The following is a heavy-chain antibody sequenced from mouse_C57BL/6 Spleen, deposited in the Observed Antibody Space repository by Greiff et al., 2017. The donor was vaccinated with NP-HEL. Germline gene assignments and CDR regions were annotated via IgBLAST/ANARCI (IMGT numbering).Heavy chain of an antibody. V-gene: IGHV1-20*01. Sequence: VQLQQSGPELVKPGDSVKISCKASGYSFTGYFMNWVMQSHGKSLEWIGRINPYNGDTFYNQKFKGKATLTVDKSSSTAHMELRSLTSEDSAVYYCARLYYSNYLDYWGQGTTLTVSS. CDR2: INPYNGDT. CDR3: ARLYYSNYLDY. J-gene: IGHJ2*01. CDR1: GYSFTGYF. D-gene: IGHD2-5*01.